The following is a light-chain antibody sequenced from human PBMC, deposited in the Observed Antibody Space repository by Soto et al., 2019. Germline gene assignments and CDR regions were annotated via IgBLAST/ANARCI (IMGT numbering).Light chain of an antibody. J-gene: IGKJ1*01. V-gene: IGKV1-39*01. Sequence: DIQMTQSPSSLSASVGDRVTITCRASQSISSYLNWYQQKPGKAPKLLIYAASSLQSGVPSGFSGSGSGTDFTLTISSLQPEDFATYYCQQSYSTPVWTFGQGTKVDIK. CDR1: QSISSY. CDR3: QQSYSTPVWT. CDR2: AAS.